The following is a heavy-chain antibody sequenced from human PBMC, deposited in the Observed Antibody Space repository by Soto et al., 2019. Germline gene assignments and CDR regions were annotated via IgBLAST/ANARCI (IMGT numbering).Heavy chain of an antibody. CDR1: GFTFSNAW. J-gene: IGHJ6*03. CDR2: IKSKTDGGTT. Sequence: EVQLVESGGGLVKPGGSLRLSCAASGFTFSNAWMSWVRQAPGKGLEWVGRIKSKTDGGTTEYAAPVKGRFTISRDDSKNTLYLQMNSLKTEDTAVYYCTTALWSGYYIYYYYYMDVWGKGTTVTVSS. CDR3: TTALWSGYYIYYYYYMDV. V-gene: IGHV3-15*01. D-gene: IGHD3-3*01.